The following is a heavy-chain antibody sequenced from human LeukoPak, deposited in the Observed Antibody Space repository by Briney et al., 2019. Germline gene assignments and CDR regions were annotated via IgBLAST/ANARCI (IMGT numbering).Heavy chain of an antibody. CDR2: ISSSGGST. D-gene: IGHD4-17*01. V-gene: IGHV3-23*01. J-gene: IGHJ3*02. CDR3: AKGGNTMTSAFHI. Sequence: PGGSLRLSCAASGFTSSSYAMSWVRQAPGKGLEWVSDISSSGGSTFYADSVKGRFTISRDNSKNTLYLQMNSLRAEDTAVYYCAKGGNTMTSAFHIWGQGTMVTVSS. CDR1: GFTSSSYA.